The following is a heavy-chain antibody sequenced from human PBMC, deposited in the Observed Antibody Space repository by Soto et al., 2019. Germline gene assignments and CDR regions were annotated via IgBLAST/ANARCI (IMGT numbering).Heavy chain of an antibody. D-gene: IGHD1-1*01. CDR2: ISYDGSNK. J-gene: IGHJ4*02. Sequence: PGGSLRLSCAASGFTFSSYAMHWVRQAPGKGLEWVAVISYDGSNKYYADSVKGRFTISRDNSKNSLYLQMNSLRAEDTAVYYCARGERREPYFDYWGQGTLVTVSS. CDR1: GFTFSSYA. CDR3: ARGERREPYFDY. V-gene: IGHV3-30-3*01.